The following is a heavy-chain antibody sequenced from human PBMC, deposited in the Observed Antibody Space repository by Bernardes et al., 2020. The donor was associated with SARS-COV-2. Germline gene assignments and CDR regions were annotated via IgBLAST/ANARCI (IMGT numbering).Heavy chain of an antibody. Sequence: ASVKVSCKASGYTFTGYYIHWVRQAPGQGLEWMGWINPNSGGTNYAQKFQGRVTLTRDTSISTAYMELSRVRSDDTAVYYCALPPTNYDRYGMDLWGQGTTVTVSS. J-gene: IGHJ6*02. CDR2: INPNSGGT. CDR3: ALPPTNYDRYGMDL. D-gene: IGHD3-16*01. V-gene: IGHV1-2*02. CDR1: GYTFTGYY.